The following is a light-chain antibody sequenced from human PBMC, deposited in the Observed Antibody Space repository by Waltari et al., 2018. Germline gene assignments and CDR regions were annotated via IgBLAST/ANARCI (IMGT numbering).Light chain of an antibody. J-gene: IGLJ3*02. Sequence: QSALAQPASVSGIPGQSISISCTGTSSDIGGYNYVSWYQQHSGKARKVILSDVTYWPSGVSTRVSGSKSGHTASLTIYGIQAEDEAYYYCSSYTSNISWVFGGGTKLTVL. CDR3: SSYTSNISWV. V-gene: IGLV2-14*03. CDR1: SSDIGGYNY. CDR2: DVT.